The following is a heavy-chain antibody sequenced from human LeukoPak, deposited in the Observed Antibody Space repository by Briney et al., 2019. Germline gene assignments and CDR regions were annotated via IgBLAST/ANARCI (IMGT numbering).Heavy chain of an antibody. CDR3: AKAGGSSWAVLDY. J-gene: IGHJ4*02. D-gene: IGHD6-13*01. Sequence: GGSLRLSCAASGFTFSSNGMHWVRQAPGKGLEWVAFIRFDGSNTYYADSVKGRLTIPRDTSKNTLYLQMNSLRPEDTAVYYCAKAGGSSWAVLDYWGQGTLVTVSS. CDR1: GFTFSSNG. CDR2: IRFDGSNT. V-gene: IGHV3-30*02.